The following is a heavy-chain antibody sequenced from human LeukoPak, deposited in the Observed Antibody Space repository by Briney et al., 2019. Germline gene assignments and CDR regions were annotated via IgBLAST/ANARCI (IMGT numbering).Heavy chain of an antibody. CDR2: IKQDGTEK. CDR3: ARHYYDTSGYYGRDYFDY. V-gene: IGHV3-7*01. D-gene: IGHD3-22*01. Sequence: GGSLRLSCAASGFTFSYYWMSWVRQAPGKGPEWVANIKQDGTEKYYVDSVKGRLTISRDNAKNSLYLQMNSLRAEDTAVYYCARHYYDTSGYYGRDYFDYWGQGTLVTVSS. J-gene: IGHJ4*02. CDR1: GFTFSYYW.